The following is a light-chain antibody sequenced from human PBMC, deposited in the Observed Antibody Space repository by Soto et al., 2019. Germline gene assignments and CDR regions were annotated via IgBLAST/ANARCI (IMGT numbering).Light chain of an antibody. J-gene: IGLJ2*01. Sequence: QSVLTQPASVSGSPGQSTTISCTGTSSDVGGYNEVSWYQQRPGKAPKLMIFDVSNRPSGVSNRFSGSKSGNTASLTISGLQGEDEAYYYCSSLAAGSTLIFGGGTKVTVL. CDR1: SSDVGGYNE. V-gene: IGLV2-14*03. CDR2: DVS. CDR3: SSLAAGSTLI.